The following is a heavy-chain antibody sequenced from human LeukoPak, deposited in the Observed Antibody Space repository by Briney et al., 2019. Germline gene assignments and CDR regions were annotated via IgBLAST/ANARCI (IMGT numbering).Heavy chain of an antibody. CDR1: GYTFTSYD. Sequence: EASVKVSCKASGYTFTSYDINWVRQATGQGLEWMGWMNPNSGNTGYAQKFQGRVTMTRNTSISTAYMELSSQRSEDTAVYYCASADIVVVPAAIDYYYYGMDVWGQGTTVTVSS. CDR2: MNPNSGNT. D-gene: IGHD2-2*01. J-gene: IGHJ6*02. CDR3: ASADIVVVPAAIDYYYYGMDV. V-gene: IGHV1-8*01.